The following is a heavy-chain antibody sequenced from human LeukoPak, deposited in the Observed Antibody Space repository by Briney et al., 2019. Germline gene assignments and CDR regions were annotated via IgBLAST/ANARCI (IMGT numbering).Heavy chain of an antibody. CDR2: ISGSGVST. D-gene: IGHD5-18*01. CDR1: GFTFSTYA. CDR3: ARVGPTALVPYYFDY. V-gene: IGHV3-23*01. J-gene: IGHJ4*02. Sequence: SGGSLRLSCAASGFTFSTYAMSWVRQAPGKGLEWVSAISGSGVSTYYADSVKGRFTISRDNSKNTLYLQVNSLRAEGTAVYFCARVGPTALVPYYFDYWGQGTLVSVSS.